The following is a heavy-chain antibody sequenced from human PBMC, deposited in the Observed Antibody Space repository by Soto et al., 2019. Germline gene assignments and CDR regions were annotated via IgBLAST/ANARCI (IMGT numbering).Heavy chain of an antibody. CDR1: GYTFTSYY. CDR3: AVGDTAMVKYWFDP. D-gene: IGHD5-18*01. Sequence: ASVKVSCKASGYTFTSYYMHWVRQAPGQGLEWMGIINPSGGSTSYAQKFQGRVTITTDESTSTAYMELSSLRSEDTAVYYCAVGDTAMVKYWFDPWGQGTLVTVSS. V-gene: IGHV1-46*01. J-gene: IGHJ5*02. CDR2: INPSGGST.